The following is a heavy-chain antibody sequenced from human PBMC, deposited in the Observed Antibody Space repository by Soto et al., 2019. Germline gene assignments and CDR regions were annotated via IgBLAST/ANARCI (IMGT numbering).Heavy chain of an antibody. V-gene: IGHV3-23*01. J-gene: IGHJ4*02. CDR2: ISGSGGST. D-gene: IGHD6-19*01. CDR3: AKDRGYSSGWYYFDY. Sequence: GGSLRLSCAASGFTFSSYAMSWVRQAPGKGLEWVSAISGSGGSTYYADSVKGRFTISRDNSKNTLYLQMNSLRAEDTAVYYCAKDRGYSSGWYYFDYWGQGTLVTVAS. CDR1: GFTFSSYA.